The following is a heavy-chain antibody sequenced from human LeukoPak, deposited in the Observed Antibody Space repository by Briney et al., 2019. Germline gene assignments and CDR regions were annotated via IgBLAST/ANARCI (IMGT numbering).Heavy chain of an antibody. CDR1: DGSISNYY. V-gene: IGHV4-4*07. CDR3: ARDVRRSSSSANSYHYYMDV. D-gene: IGHD6-6*01. J-gene: IGHJ6*03. CDR2: IYTSGTT. Sequence: SSETLSLTCTVSDGSISNYYWSWIRQPAGKGLEWTGRIYTSGTTNYNPSLKSRVTMSVDTSKNHFSLNLDSVTAADTAVYYCARDVRRSSSSANSYHYYMDVWGKGTTVTVSS.